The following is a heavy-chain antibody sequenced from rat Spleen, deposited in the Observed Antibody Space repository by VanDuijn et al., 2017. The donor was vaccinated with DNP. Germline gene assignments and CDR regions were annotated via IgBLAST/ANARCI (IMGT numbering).Heavy chain of an antibody. Sequence: EVQLVETGGDLVPPGRSLKLSCVASGFTFSSYWMFWIRQAPGKGLEWVASINPDGGNTYCQDSVKGRFTISRDNAENTVYLQMNSQRSEDTATYYGTKDLQWYAMDAWGQGTSVTVSS. CDR1: GFTFSSYW. D-gene: IGHD1-1*01. CDR3: TKDLQWYAMDA. CDR2: INPDGGNT. J-gene: IGHJ4*01. V-gene: IGHV5-58*01.